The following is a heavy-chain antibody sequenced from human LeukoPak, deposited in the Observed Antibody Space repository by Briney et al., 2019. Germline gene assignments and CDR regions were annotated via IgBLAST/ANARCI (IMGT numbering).Heavy chain of an antibody. CDR2: ISGSGVSGRGGRT. V-gene: IGHV3-23*01. D-gene: IGHD6-19*01. CDR1: GFTFSSYW. Sequence: GGSLRLSCAASGFTFSSYWMSWVRQAPGKGLEWVSSISGSGVSGRGGRTFYADSVKGRFTISRDNSKNTFYLQMSSLRADDTAIYYCAKGVAVGEGYYYYGMDVWGQGTRVTVS. CDR3: AKGVAVGEGYYYYGMDV. J-gene: IGHJ6*02.